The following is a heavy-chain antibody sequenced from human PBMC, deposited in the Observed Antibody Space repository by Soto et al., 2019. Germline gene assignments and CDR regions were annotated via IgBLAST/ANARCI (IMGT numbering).Heavy chain of an antibody. CDR3: ARADGGGYCSSTSCYTSYFQH. CDR1: GGSISSYY. Sequence: PSETLSLTCTVSGGSISSYYWSWIRQPPGKGLEWIGYIYYSGSTNYNPSLKSRVTISVDTSKNQFSLKLSSVTAADTAVYYCARADGGGYCSSTSCYTSYFQHWGQGTLVTSPQ. D-gene: IGHD2-2*02. V-gene: IGHV4-59*01. J-gene: IGHJ1*01. CDR2: IYYSGST.